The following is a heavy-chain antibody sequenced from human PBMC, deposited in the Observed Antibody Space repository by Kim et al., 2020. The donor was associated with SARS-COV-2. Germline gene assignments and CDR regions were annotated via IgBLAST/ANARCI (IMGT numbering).Heavy chain of an antibody. CDR1: GFTFSTSD. Sequence: GGSLRLSCAASGFTFSTSDMNWVRQAPGKVLEWVSYIRSSSIIYYADSVKGRFTISRDNVKNSLYLQMRSLRDEDTAVYYCVRDRWEAFDNWGQGTMVTVSS. CDR2: IRSSSII. D-gene: IGHD1-26*01. V-gene: IGHV3-48*02. J-gene: IGHJ4*02. CDR3: VRDRWEAFDN.